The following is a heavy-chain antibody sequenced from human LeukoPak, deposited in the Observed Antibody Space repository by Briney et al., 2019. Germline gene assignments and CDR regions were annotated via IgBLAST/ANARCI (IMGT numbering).Heavy chain of an antibody. Sequence: PSETLSLTCTVSGGSISSYYWSWIRQPAGKGLEWIGHIYTSGSTNYNPSLKSRVTMSVDTSKNPFSLKLSSVTAADTAVYYCARDCSSTSCYYYYGMDVWGQGTTVTVSS. D-gene: IGHD2-2*01. CDR2: IYTSGST. CDR1: GGSISSYY. J-gene: IGHJ6*02. V-gene: IGHV4-4*07. CDR3: ARDCSSTSCYYYYGMDV.